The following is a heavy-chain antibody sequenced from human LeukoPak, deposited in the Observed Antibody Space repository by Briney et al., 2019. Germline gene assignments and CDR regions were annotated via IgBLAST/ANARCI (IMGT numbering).Heavy chain of an antibody. V-gene: IGHV4-59*08. D-gene: IGHD1-26*01. CDR3: ARQWVGATRVADWFDP. CDR1: GGSISSYY. J-gene: IGHJ5*02. CDR2: IYYSGST. Sequence: SETLSLTCTVSGGSISSYYWSWMRQPPGKGLEWIGYIYYSGSTNYNPSLKSRVTISVDTSKNQFSLKLSSVTAADTAVYYCARQWVGATRVADWFDPWGQGTLVTVSS.